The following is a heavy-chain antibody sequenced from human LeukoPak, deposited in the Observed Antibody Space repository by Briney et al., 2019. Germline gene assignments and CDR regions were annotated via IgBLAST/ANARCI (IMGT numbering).Heavy chain of an antibody. CDR2: IYYSGNT. V-gene: IGHV4-39*01. J-gene: IGHJ1*01. D-gene: IGHD2-21*02. CDR1: GGSISYSSYY. CDR3: ARLLGGGGGDDCYFQH. Sequence: PSETLSLTCTVFGGSISYSSYYWGWVRQPPEKGLEWIGSIYYSGNTYYSPSLKSRVTISVDTPKNQFSLKLDSVTAADTAVYYCARLLGGGGGDDCYFQHWGQGTLVTVSS.